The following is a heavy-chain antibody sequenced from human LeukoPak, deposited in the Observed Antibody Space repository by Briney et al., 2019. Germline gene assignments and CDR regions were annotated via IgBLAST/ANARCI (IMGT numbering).Heavy chain of an antibody. CDR3: AKDKPEWYNGNNWFDP. D-gene: IGHD1-14*01. Sequence: GGSLRLSCAASGFTFSSYGMHWVRQAPGKGLEWVAFIRYDGSNKYYADSVKGRFTISRDNSKNTLYLQMNSLRAEDTAVYYCAKDKPEWYNGNNWFDPWGQGTLVTVSS. CDR1: GFTFSSYG. V-gene: IGHV3-30*02. CDR2: IRYDGSNK. J-gene: IGHJ5*02.